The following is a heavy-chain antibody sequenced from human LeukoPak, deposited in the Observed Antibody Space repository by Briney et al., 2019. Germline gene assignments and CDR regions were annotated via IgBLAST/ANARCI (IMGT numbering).Heavy chain of an antibody. CDR3: ARVPMTTVTTYLDY. Sequence: ASVKVSCKASGYTFTGYYMHWVRQAPGQGLEWMGWINPNSGGTNYAQKFQGRVTMTRDTSISTAYMELSRLRSDDTAVYYCARVPMTTVTTYLDYWGQGTLVTVSS. CDR2: INPNSGGT. V-gene: IGHV1-2*02. J-gene: IGHJ4*02. CDR1: GYTFTGYY. D-gene: IGHD4-17*01.